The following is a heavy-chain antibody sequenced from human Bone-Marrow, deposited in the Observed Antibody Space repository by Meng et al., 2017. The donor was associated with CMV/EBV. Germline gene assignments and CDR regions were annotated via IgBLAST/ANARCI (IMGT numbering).Heavy chain of an antibody. CDR1: GGSISSSSYY. Sequence: GSLRLSCTVSGGSISSSSYYWGWIRQPPGKGLEWIGSIYYSGSTYYNPSLKSRVTISVDTSKNQFSLKLSSVTAADTAVYYCAREEKYYYDSSGYYWYFDLWGRGTRVTVSS. D-gene: IGHD3-22*01. V-gene: IGHV4-39*07. CDR3: AREEKYYYDSSGYYWYFDL. J-gene: IGHJ2*01. CDR2: IYYSGST.